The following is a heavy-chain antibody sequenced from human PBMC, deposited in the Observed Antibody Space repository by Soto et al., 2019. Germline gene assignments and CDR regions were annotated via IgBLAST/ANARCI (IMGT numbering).Heavy chain of an antibody. CDR1: GFTFSSYA. CDR3: AKIFSVRGAASIVGAKWREHWFDP. Sequence: GGSLRLSCAASGFTFSSYAMSWVRQAPGKGLEWVSAISGSGGSTYYADSVKGRFTISRDNSKNTLYLQMNSLRAEDTAVYYCAKIFSVRGAASIVGAKWREHWFDPWGQGTLVTVSS. D-gene: IGHD1-26*01. V-gene: IGHV3-23*01. CDR2: ISGSGGST. J-gene: IGHJ5*02.